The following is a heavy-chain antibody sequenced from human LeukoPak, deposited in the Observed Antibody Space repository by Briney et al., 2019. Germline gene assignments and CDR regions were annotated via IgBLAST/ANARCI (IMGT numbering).Heavy chain of an antibody. CDR3: ARGRDYAYPTLDY. D-gene: IGHD4-17*01. Sequence: GGSLRLSCAASGFTFSSYWMSWVRRAPGKGLEWVANIKQDGSEKYYVDSVKGRFTISRDNAKNSLYLQMNSLRAEDTAVYYCARGRDYAYPTLDYWGQGTLVTVSS. CDR2: IKQDGSEK. CDR1: GFTFSSYW. V-gene: IGHV3-7*01. J-gene: IGHJ4*02.